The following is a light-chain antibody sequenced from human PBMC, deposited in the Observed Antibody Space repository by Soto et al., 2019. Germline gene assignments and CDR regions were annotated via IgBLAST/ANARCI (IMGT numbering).Light chain of an antibody. CDR1: SSDVGSYNL. V-gene: IGLV2-23*01. CDR2: EGS. J-gene: IGLJ2*01. Sequence: QSVLTQPASVSGSPGQSITISCTGISSDVGSYNLVSWYQQHPGKAPKVMIYEGSKRPSGVSNRFSGSRPGKTASLTISGLQAEDEAHYYCSSYAGSSTHVVFGGGTKLTVL. CDR3: SSYAGSSTHVV.